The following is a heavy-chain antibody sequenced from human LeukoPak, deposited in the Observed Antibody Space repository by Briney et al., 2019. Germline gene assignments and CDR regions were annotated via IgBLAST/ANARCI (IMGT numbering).Heavy chain of an antibody. Sequence: GGSLRLSCAASGFTFSDYYMNWIRQAPGRGLEWVSYISSGGSTINYADSVKGRFTISRDNAKNSLYLQMNSLRAEDTAVYYCARQYNYDSRAFDYWGQGTLVTVSS. CDR2: ISSGGSTI. J-gene: IGHJ4*02. CDR1: GFTFSDYY. D-gene: IGHD5-18*01. V-gene: IGHV3-11*01. CDR3: ARQYNYDSRAFDY.